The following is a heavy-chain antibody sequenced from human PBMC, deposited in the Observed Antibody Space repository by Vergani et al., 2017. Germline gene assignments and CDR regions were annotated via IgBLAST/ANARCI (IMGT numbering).Heavy chain of an antibody. CDR2: TWYDGNNK. Sequence: QVQLVESGGGVVQPGRSLRLSCAASGFTFHQYGMHWVRQAPGKGLEWVAVTWYDGNNKQYADSVKGRFTISRDNSKSTMYLQMNSLRDEDTGVYYCARDLRLLENRFDPWGEGTLVTVSS. J-gene: IGHJ5*02. CDR1: GFTFHQYG. D-gene: IGHD5-12*01. V-gene: IGHV3-33*01. CDR3: ARDLRLLENRFDP.